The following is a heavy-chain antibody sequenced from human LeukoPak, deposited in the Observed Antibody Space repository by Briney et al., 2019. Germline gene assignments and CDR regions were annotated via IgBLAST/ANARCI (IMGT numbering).Heavy chain of an antibody. CDR1: GASISSSDDY. CDR3: ARQFATASADTRGYFDF. J-gene: IGHJ4*02. Sequence: PSETLSLTCTVSGASISSSDDYWGWIRQAPGKGLEWIWSGFYGGSAHYNPSLKSRATISVDTSKNQFSLKLSSVTAADAAMYYCARQFATASADTRGYFDFWGQGTVVTVSS. CDR2: GFYGGSA. D-gene: IGHD2-2*01. V-gene: IGHV4-39*01.